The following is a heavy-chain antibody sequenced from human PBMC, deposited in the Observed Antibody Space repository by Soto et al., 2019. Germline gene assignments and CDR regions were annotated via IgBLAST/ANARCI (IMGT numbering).Heavy chain of an antibody. Sequence: ESLKISCKGSGYSFTSYWIGWVRQMPGKGLEWMGIIYPGDSDTRYSPSFQGQVTISADKSISTAYLQWSSLKASDTAMYYCARSDVDTAMGYSDFDYWGQGTLVTVSS. CDR2: IYPGDSDT. CDR1: GYSFTSYW. CDR3: ARSDVDTAMGYSDFDY. D-gene: IGHD5-18*01. J-gene: IGHJ4*02. V-gene: IGHV5-51*01.